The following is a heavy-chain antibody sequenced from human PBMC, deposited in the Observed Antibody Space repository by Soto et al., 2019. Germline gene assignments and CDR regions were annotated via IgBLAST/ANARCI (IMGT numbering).Heavy chain of an antibody. D-gene: IGHD2-15*01. V-gene: IGHV3-30-3*01. CDR2: ISYDGSNK. CDR1: GFTFSSYA. Sequence: GRSLRLSCAASGFTFSSYAFHWVRQAPGKGLERVAVISYDGSNKYYADSVKGRFTISRDNSKNTLYLQMNSLRAEDTAVYYCARVVLYCSGGSCYSRGYYYFGMDVWGQGTTVTVSS. J-gene: IGHJ6*02. CDR3: ARVVLYCSGGSCYSRGYYYFGMDV.